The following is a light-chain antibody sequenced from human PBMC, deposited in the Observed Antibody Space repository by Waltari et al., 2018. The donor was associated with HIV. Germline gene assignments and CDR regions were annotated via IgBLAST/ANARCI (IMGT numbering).Light chain of an antibody. CDR3: AAWDDSLSGWV. CDR1: SSNIGSNY. CDR2: RNN. J-gene: IGLJ3*02. V-gene: IGLV1-47*01. Sequence: QSVLTQPPSASGTPGQRVTISCSGSSSNIGSNYVYWYQQLPGTAPKLLIYRNNRRPSGVPDRFSGSKSGTSASLAISGLGSEDEADYYCAAWDDSLSGWVFGGGTKLTVL.